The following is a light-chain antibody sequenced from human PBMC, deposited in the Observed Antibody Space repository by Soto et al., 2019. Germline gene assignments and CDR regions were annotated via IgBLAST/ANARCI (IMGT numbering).Light chain of an antibody. Sequence: DIQMTQSPSPPSASVVDRITITFPASQGIRNDLGWYQQKPGKAPKRLIYDASSLESGVPSRFSGSGSGTEFTLTISSLQPEDFAIYYCQQRANWPLTTFGHGTRLEIK. CDR2: DAS. CDR3: QQRANWPLTT. CDR1: QGIRND. J-gene: IGKJ5*01. V-gene: IGKV1-17*01.